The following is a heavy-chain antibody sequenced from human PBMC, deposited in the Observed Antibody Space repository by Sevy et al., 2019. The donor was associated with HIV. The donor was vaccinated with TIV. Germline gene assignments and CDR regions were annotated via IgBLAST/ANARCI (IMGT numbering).Heavy chain of an antibody. V-gene: IGHV3-23*01. CDR2: ISGSGVST. D-gene: IGHD6-25*01. Sequence: GGSLRLSCAASGFTFSSYDMSWVRQAPGKGLEGVSVISGSGVSTYYADSVKGRFTISRDNSKNTLYLQLNSLRAEDTAVYYCAKSMGGFDAFDIWGQGTMVTVSS. J-gene: IGHJ3*02. CDR3: AKSMGGFDAFDI. CDR1: GFTFSSYD.